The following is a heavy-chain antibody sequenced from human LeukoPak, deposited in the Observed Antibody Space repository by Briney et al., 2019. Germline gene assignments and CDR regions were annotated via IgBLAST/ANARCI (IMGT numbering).Heavy chain of an antibody. V-gene: IGHV1-2*02. CDR2: MNPNTGGT. J-gene: IGHJ5*01. CDR1: GYNFIDYY. Sequence: ASVKVSCKTSGYNFIDYYINWVRQAPGQGLEWMAWMNPNTGGTKFAQRFQGRVTMTRDTSISTAYMELSRLTSDDPAVYYCARGVSSSWFSSWFDSWGQGTLVSVSS. D-gene: IGHD3-22*01. CDR3: ARGVSSSWFSSWFDS.